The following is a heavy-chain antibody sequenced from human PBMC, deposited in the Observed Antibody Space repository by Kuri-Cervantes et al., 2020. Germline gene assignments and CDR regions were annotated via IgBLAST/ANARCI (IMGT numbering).Heavy chain of an antibody. D-gene: IGHD1-26*01. CDR3: ARSPQIIVGANAFDI. J-gene: IGHJ3*02. Sequence: ASVKVSCKASGYTFTSYDINWVRQATGHGLEWMGWMNPNSGNTGYAQKFQGRVTMTRNTSISTAYMELSSLRSEDTAVYYCARSPQIIVGANAFDIWGQGTMVTVSS. CDR1: GYTFTSYD. V-gene: IGHV1-8*01. CDR2: MNPNSGNT.